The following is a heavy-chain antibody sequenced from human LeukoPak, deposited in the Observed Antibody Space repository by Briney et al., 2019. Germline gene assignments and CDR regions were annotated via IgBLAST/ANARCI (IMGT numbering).Heavy chain of an antibody. CDR3: ARDYPASIVVVVAAISD. CDR1: GFTFSSYA. D-gene: IGHD2-15*01. CDR2: ISYDGSNK. Sequence: PGRSLRVSCAASGFTFSSYAMHWVRQAPGNGLEWVAVISYDGSNKYYADSVKGRFTISRDNSKNTLYLQTNSLRAEDTAVYYCARDYPASIVVVVAAISDWGQGTLVTVSS. J-gene: IGHJ4*02. V-gene: IGHV3-30-3*01.